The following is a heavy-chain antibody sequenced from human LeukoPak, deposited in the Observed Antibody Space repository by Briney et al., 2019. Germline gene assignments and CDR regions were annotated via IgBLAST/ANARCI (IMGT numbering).Heavy chain of an antibody. CDR1: GFTFSSYS. J-gene: IGHJ6*03. V-gene: IGHV3-48*01. D-gene: IGHD1-14*01. CDR3: ARDPYKGTESYYYYMDV. Sequence: LSGGSLRLSCAASGFTFSSYSMNWVRQAPGKGLEWVSYISSSSSTIYYADSVKGRFTISRDNAKNSLYLQMNSLRAEDTAVYYCARDPYKGTESYYYYMDVWGKGTTVTVSS. CDR2: ISSSSSTI.